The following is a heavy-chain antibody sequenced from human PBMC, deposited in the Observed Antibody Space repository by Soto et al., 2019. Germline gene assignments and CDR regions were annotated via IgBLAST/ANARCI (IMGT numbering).Heavy chain of an antibody. J-gene: IGHJ6*02. CDR3: ARDKDRQQLGGNYYYILDV. CDR2: IMPVFATP. Sequence: QVQLMQSGAEVKKPGSSVKVSCKASGGTFSTSAISWVRQASGEGLEWVGGIMPVFATPDYAQKFQGRVTSSADESTTSAYLELTSLTTDDTAVYYCARDKDRQQLGGNYYYILDVWGQGTAITVSS. D-gene: IGHD3-3*02. CDR1: GGTFSTSA. V-gene: IGHV1-69*12.